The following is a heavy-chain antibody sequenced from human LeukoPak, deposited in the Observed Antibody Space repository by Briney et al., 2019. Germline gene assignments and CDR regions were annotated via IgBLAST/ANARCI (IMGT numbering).Heavy chain of an antibody. CDR1: GFTFTSSA. J-gene: IGHJ4*02. CDR2: IVVGSGNT. D-gene: IGHD1-1*01. V-gene: IGHV1-58*01. Sequence: SVTVTCKASGFTFTSSAVQWVRQARGQGLEWIGWIVVGSGNTNYAQKFQERVTINRDMSTSTAYMELSSLRSEDTAVYYCATDDVTTGTKAALGYWGQGTLVTVSS. CDR3: ATDDVTTGTKAALGY.